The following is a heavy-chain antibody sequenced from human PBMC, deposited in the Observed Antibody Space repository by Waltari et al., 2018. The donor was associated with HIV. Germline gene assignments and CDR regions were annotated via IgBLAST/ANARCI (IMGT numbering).Heavy chain of an antibody. Sequence: QVQLVESGGGVVQPGRTRRLSCAASGFTFSIYGLHWVRQAPGKGLEWVAVIWYDRSNKYYTDSVKGRFTTSRDNSKNTLYLQMNSLRAEDTAVYYCARGRDMLTGYYTGGFDYWGQGTLVTVSS. CDR3: ARGRDMLTGYYTGGFDY. V-gene: IGHV3-33*01. D-gene: IGHD3-9*01. CDR2: IWYDRSNK. J-gene: IGHJ4*02. CDR1: GFTFSIYG.